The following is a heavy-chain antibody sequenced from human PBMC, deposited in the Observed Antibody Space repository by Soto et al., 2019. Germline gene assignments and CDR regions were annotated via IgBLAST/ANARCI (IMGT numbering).Heavy chain of an antibody. D-gene: IGHD3-16*01. CDR2: IYTGGST. J-gene: IGHJ6*02. CDR3: AGSYRPYILYAIDV. Sequence: EVSLVESGGGLVQPGGSLRLSCAASGFTVSGRYMNWVRQAPGKGLEWVSVIYTGGSTLYTDSVKGRFTISRDNSKNSLLLQMDTLRVEDTATYFCAGSYRPYILYAIDVWGQGTTVTVSS. V-gene: IGHV3-53*01. CDR1: GFTVSGRY.